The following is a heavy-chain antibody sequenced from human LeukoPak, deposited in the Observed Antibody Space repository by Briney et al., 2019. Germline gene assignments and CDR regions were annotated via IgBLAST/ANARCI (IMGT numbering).Heavy chain of an antibody. V-gene: IGHV4-31*03. J-gene: IGHJ4*02. D-gene: IGHD3-22*01. CDR1: GGSISSSGYY. Sequence: SETLSLTCTVSGGSISSSGYYWSWIRQHPGKGLEWIGYICYSGSTYYNPSLKSRVTISVDTSKNQFSLKLSSVTAADTAVYYCARDRTDSSGEYYFDYWGQGTLVTVSS. CDR2: ICYSGST. CDR3: ARDRTDSSGEYYFDY.